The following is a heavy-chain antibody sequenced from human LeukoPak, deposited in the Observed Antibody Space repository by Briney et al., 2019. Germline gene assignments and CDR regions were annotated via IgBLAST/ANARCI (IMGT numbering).Heavy chain of an antibody. Sequence: SETLSLTCTVSGYSISSGYYWGWIRQPPGKGLEWIGSIYHSGSTYYNPSLKSRVTISVDTSKNQFSLKLSSVTAADTAVYYCARASHKKRSTVVTPGASAFDIWGQGTMVTVSS. V-gene: IGHV4-38-2*02. D-gene: IGHD4-23*01. CDR3: ARASHKKRSTVVTPGASAFDI. CDR2: IYHSGST. J-gene: IGHJ3*02. CDR1: GYSISSGYY.